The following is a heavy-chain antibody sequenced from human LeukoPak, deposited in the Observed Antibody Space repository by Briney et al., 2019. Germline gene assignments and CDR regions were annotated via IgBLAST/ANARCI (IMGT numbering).Heavy chain of an antibody. Sequence: ASVKVSCKASGYTFTSYAMHWVRQAPGQRLEWMGWINAGNGNTKYSQEFQGRVTITRDTSASTAYMELRSLRSDDTAVYYCARVQYSSGWSIDYWGQGTLVTVPS. V-gene: IGHV1-3*01. CDR1: GYTFTSYA. CDR3: ARVQYSSGWSIDY. J-gene: IGHJ4*02. CDR2: INAGNGNT. D-gene: IGHD6-19*01.